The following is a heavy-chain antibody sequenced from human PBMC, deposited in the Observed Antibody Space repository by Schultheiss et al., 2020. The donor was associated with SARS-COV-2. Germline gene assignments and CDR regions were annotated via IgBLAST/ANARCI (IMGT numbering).Heavy chain of an antibody. V-gene: IGHV4-38-2*01. CDR3: ASPGYTSDWGH. J-gene: IGHJ4*02. CDR1: GYSISSGYY. CDR2: IYTSGST. Sequence: SETLSLTCAVSGYSISSGYYWGWIRQPAGKGLEWIGRIYTSGSTNYNPSLKSRLTMSIDKSKNQFSLKLSSVTAADTAVYYCASPGYTSDWGHWGQGTLVTVSS. D-gene: IGHD6-19*01.